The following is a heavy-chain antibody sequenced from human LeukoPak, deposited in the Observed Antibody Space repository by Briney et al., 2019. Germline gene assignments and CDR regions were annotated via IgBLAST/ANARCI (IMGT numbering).Heavy chain of an antibody. D-gene: IGHD6-13*01. Sequence: AGGSLRLSCAASGFTFTSYAMSWVRQAPGKGLGWVSAICGSGGSTYYADSVKGRFTISRDNSKNTLYLQMNSLRAEDTAVYYCAKPRPSYSSSWYDHWGQGTLVTVSS. J-gene: IGHJ5*02. CDR1: GFTFTSYA. CDR3: AKPRPSYSSSWYDH. V-gene: IGHV3-23*01. CDR2: ICGSGGST.